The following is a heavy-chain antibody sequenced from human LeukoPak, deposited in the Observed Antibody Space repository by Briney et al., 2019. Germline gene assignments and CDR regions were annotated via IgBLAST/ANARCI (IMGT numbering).Heavy chain of an antibody. CDR3: AKDGGGIAAAYYFYYGMDV. CDR2: ISGSGGST. J-gene: IGHJ6*02. V-gene: IGHV3-23*01. D-gene: IGHD6-13*01. Sequence: PGGSLRLSCAASRFTFTTYAMSWVRQAPGKGLEWVSSISGSGGSTNYADSVKGRFTISRDNSRKTMYLQMNSLRAEDTAVYYCAKDGGGIAAAYYFYYGMDVWGQGTTVTVSS. CDR1: RFTFTTYA.